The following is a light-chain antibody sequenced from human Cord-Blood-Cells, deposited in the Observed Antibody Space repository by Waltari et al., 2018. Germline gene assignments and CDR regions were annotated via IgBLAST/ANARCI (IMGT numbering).Light chain of an antibody. CDR2: DNN. J-gene: IGLJ3*02. CDR1: SSNIGTNY. Sequence: QSVLTQPPSVSAAPGQKVTISCPGSSSNIGTNYVSWYQQLPGTAPKLLIYDNNKRPSGIPDRFSGSKSGTSATLGITGLQTGDEADYYCGTWDSSLSAVFGGGTKLTVL. CDR3: GTWDSSLSAV. V-gene: IGLV1-51*01.